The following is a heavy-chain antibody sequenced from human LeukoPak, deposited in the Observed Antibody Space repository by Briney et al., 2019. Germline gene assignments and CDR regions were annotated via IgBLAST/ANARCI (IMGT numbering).Heavy chain of an antibody. CDR1: GGSISSGGYY. CDR3: ARDSGVLYGMDV. V-gene: IGHV4-31*03. D-gene: IGHD4/OR15-4a*01. Sequence: SETLSLTCTVSGGSISSGGYYWSWIRQHPGKGLEWIGYIYYSGSTYYNPSLKSRVTISVDTSKNQFSLKLSSVTAADTAVYYCARDSGVLYGMDVRGQGTTVTVSS. J-gene: IGHJ6*02. CDR2: IYYSGST.